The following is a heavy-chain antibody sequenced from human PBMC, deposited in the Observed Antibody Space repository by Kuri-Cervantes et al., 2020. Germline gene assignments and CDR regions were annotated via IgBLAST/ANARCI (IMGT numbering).Heavy chain of an antibody. CDR3: AKFKDGFDY. J-gene: IGHJ4*01. D-gene: IGHD2-15*01. Sequence: LSLTCAASGFTFSSYGMHWVRQAPGKGLEWVAVICYNGSNQYYADSVKGRFTISRDNSKNTLYLQMNSLRAEDTAVFYFAKFKDGFDYWGHGTLVHVAS. CDR1: GFTFSSYG. V-gene: IGHV3-30*18. CDR2: ICYNGSNQ.